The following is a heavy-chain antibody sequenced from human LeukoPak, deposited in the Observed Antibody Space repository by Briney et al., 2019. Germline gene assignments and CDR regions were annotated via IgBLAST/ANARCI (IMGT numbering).Heavy chain of an antibody. CDR3: ARDRSYDFWGGYEPRGFDP. Sequence: GASVKVSCKASGYTFTSYAMHWVRQAPGQRLEWMGWINAGNGNTKYSQKFQGRVTITRDTSASTAYMELSSLRSEDTAVYYCARDRSYDFWGGYEPRGFDPWGQGTLDTVSS. J-gene: IGHJ5*02. D-gene: IGHD3-3*01. V-gene: IGHV1-3*01. CDR2: INAGNGNT. CDR1: GYTFTSYA.